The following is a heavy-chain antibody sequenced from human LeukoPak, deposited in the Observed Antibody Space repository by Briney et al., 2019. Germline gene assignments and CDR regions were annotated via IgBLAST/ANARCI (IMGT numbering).Heavy chain of an antibody. V-gene: IGHV4-59*12. J-gene: IGHJ5*02. CDR3: ARGGNYWPQWWFDP. CDR1: GGSISTYY. D-gene: IGHD1-26*01. Sequence: PSETLSLTCTVSGGSISTYYWSWIRQPPGKGLEWIGYIYYTGSTSYNPSLKSRVTMSLDASKNQFSLELNSVTPADTAVYYCARGGNYWPQWWFDPWGRGTLVSVSS. CDR2: IYYTGST.